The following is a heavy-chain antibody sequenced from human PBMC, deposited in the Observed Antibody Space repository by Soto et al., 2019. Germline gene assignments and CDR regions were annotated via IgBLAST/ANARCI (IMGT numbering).Heavy chain of an antibody. CDR2: IYYSGST. J-gene: IGHJ4*02. D-gene: IGHD3-22*01. CDR1: GGSISSYY. Sequence: SETLSLTCTVSGGSISSYYWSWIRQPPGKGLEWIGYIYYSGSTNYNPSLKSRVTISVDTSKNQFSLKLSSVTAADTAVYYCARGLGPYYYDSSGYYVDYWGQGTLVTVSS. V-gene: IGHV4-59*01. CDR3: ARGLGPYYYDSSGYYVDY.